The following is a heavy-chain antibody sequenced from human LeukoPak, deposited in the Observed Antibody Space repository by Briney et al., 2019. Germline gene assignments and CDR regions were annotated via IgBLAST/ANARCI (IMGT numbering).Heavy chain of an antibody. Sequence: PGGSLRLSCAASGFTFSSYAMSWVRQAPGKGLEWVSAISGSGGSTYYADSVKGRFTISRDNSKNTLYLQMNSLRAEDTAVYYCAKDLSSIVGATRRSAFDTWGQGTMVTVSS. D-gene: IGHD1-26*01. J-gene: IGHJ3*02. CDR2: ISGSGGST. CDR1: GFTFSSYA. CDR3: AKDLSSIVGATRRSAFDT. V-gene: IGHV3-23*01.